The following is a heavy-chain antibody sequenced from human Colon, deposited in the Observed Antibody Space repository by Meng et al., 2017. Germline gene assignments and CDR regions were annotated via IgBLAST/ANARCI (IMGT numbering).Heavy chain of an antibody. Sequence: GESLKISCAASGFTFSSYAMHWVRQAPGKGLEWVAVISYDGSNKYYADSVKGRFTISRDNSKNTLYLQMNSLRAEDTAVYYCARERITIFGLGGTAFDIWGQGTMVTVS. J-gene: IGHJ3*02. CDR3: ARERITIFGLGGTAFDI. V-gene: IGHV3-30*01. CDR2: ISYDGSNK. CDR1: GFTFSSYA. D-gene: IGHD3-3*01.